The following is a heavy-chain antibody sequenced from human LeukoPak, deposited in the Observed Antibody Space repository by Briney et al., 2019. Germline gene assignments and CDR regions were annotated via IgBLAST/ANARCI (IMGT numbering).Heavy chain of an antibody. CDR1: GFTFGDHI. Sequence: GGSLRLSCAASGFTFGDHIMNWVRQLPGRRLEWVAYVSGSGSTVYYADSVKGRFTVSRDTGKSSLYLQMNSLRVEDTALYYCVRQLASWGQGTLVTVSS. V-gene: IGHV3-48*01. J-gene: IGHJ4*02. CDR3: VRQLAS. CDR2: VSGSGSTV.